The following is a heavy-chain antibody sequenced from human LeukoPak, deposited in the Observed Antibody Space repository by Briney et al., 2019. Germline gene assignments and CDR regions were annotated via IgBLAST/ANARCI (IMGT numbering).Heavy chain of an antibody. V-gene: IGHV1-2*02. Sequence: ASVKVSCKASGYTFTSYGISWVRQAPGQGLEWMGWINPNSGVTDYAQKFQGRVTMTRDTSISTAYMELSRLRSDDTAVYYCARVGSSGWYLFRDWFDPWGQGTLVTVSS. D-gene: IGHD6-19*01. CDR2: INPNSGVT. CDR1: GYTFTSYG. CDR3: ARVGSSGWYLFRDWFDP. J-gene: IGHJ5*02.